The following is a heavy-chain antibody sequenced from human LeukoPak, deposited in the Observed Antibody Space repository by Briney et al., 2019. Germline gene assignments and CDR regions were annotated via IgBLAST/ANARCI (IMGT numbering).Heavy chain of an antibody. Sequence: PGGSLRLSCAASGFTFSDFWMSWVRQAPGKGLECVASTNEAGGDKYYVDSVKGRFTISRDNSKNSLSLQTNSLTAEDTAIYYCAIATTGRGAFGSWGQGTLVSVSS. V-gene: IGHV3-7*01. CDR3: AIATTGRGAFGS. CDR1: GFTFSDFW. D-gene: IGHD1-1*01. J-gene: IGHJ4*02. CDR2: TNEAGGDK.